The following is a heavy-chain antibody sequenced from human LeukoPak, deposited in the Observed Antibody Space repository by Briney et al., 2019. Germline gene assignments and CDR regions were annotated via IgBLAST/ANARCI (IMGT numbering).Heavy chain of an antibody. CDR2: IYSDGST. Sequence: GGSPRLSCAASGFTVSTNYMSWVRQAPGKKLEWVSDIYSDGSTFYADSVKGRFTISRDNSKNTLYLQMNSLRAEDTAVYYCTTNPYDRSGYHIWGQGTMVTVSS. CDR3: TTNPYDRSGYHI. J-gene: IGHJ3*02. CDR1: GFTVSTNY. V-gene: IGHV3-53*01. D-gene: IGHD3-22*01.